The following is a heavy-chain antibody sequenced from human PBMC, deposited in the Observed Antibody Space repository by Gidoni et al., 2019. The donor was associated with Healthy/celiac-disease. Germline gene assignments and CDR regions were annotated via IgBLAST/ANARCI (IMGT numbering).Heavy chain of an antibody. Sequence: EVQLVESGGGLVQPGGSLRLSCAASGFTFSSYSINWVRQAPGKGREWVPYISSSSSTIYYADSVKGRFTISRDNAKNSLYLQMNSLRDEDTAVYYCARRAVSYHHAFDIWGQGTMVTVSS. CDR1: GFTFSSYS. V-gene: IGHV3-48*02. CDR3: ARRAVSYHHAFDI. CDR2: ISSSSSTI. D-gene: IGHD3-16*02. J-gene: IGHJ3*02.